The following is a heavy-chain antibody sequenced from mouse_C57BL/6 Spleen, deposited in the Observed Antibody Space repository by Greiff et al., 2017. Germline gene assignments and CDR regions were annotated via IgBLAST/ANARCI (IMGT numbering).Heavy chain of an antibody. CDR3: AREVWFAY. Sequence: VQLQQSGAELVKPGASVKISCKASGYAFSSYWMNWVKQRPGKGLAWIGQIYPGDGDTNYNGKFKGKATLTADKSSRTAYMQLSSLTSEDSAVYFCAREVWFAYWGQGTLVTVSA. V-gene: IGHV1-80*01. CDR1: GYAFSSYW. CDR2: IYPGDGDT. J-gene: IGHJ3*01.